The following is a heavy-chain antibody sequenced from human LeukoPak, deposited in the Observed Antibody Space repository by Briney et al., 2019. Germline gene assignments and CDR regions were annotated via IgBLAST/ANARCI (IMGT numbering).Heavy chain of an antibody. CDR3: ARINDIDNSYHLDF. J-gene: IGHJ4*01. D-gene: IGHD2-15*01. V-gene: IGHV3-21*01. CDR1: GFTFSDYS. CDR2: ISSSSSYK. Sequence: GGSLRLSCAASGFTFSDYSFNWVRQAPGKGLEWVSSISSSSSYKYYADSLKGRFTISRDNAKNSLYLQVNSLRPEDTAVYYCARINDIDNSYHLDFWGHGTLVTVSS.